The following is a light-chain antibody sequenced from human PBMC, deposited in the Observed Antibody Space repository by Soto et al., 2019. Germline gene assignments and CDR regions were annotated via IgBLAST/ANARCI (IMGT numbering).Light chain of an antibody. CDR3: SSYTSSNTVV. J-gene: IGLJ3*02. CDR1: SSDVGSYNY. Sequence: QSALTQPASVSGSPGQSITISCTGTSSDVGSYNYVSWYQQYPGKAPKLMIYDVTNRPSGVSNRFSGSKSGNTASLTISGLQAEDEADYYCSSYTSSNTVVFGGGIKLTVL. CDR2: DVT. V-gene: IGLV2-14*01.